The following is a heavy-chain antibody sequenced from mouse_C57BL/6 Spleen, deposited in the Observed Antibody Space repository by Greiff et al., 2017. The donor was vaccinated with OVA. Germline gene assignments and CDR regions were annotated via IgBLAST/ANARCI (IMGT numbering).Heavy chain of an antibody. CDR3: ARDDCDSNPAWFAY. CDR2: ISPGGSYT. CDR1: GFTFTSYG. V-gene: IGHV5-6*01. D-gene: IGHD2-5*01. Sequence: EVQLVESGGDLVKPGASLKLSCAASGFTFTSYGMPWVRQTPDQRLEWVGTISPGGSYTYYPDNVKGRFTFSRDNANNTLYMHIRSLKSEDVAMYYCARDDCDSNPAWFAYWGQGTLVTVSA. J-gene: IGHJ3*01.